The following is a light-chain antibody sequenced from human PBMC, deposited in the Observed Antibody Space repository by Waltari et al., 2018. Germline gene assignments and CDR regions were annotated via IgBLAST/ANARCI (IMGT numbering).Light chain of an antibody. Sequence: QSALTQPASVSGSPGQSITISCTGSSSDVGRHDSVSWYQDHPGQAPKGIIFDVNNRPSGVSDRFSASKSGNTASLTISGLQAEDEATYYCSSQSIDDVLIFGGGTKLTVL. CDR2: DVN. CDR1: SSDVGRHDS. J-gene: IGLJ2*01. V-gene: IGLV2-14*03. CDR3: SSQSIDDVLI.